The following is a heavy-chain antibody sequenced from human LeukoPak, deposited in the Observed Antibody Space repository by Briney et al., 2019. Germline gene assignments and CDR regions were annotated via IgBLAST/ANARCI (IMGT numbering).Heavy chain of an antibody. CDR1: GGSISGDY. D-gene: IGHD3-3*01. Sequence: PSETLSLTCTVSGGSISGDYWNWIRQPPGKGLEWIGYIHYSGSTNYNPSLKSRVTISVDTSKKQFSLRLSSVTAADTAVYYCARDSRNEKREKGITIFGEKDDNYYYYYMDVWGKGTTVTVSS. J-gene: IGHJ6*03. CDR2: IHYSGST. V-gene: IGHV4-59*12. CDR3: ARDSRNEKREKGITIFGEKDDNYYYYYMDV.